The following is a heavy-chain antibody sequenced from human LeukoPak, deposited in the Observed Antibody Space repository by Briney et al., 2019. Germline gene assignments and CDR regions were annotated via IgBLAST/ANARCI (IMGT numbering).Heavy chain of an antibody. Sequence: PGGSLRLSCAASGFTFSSYWMHWVRQAPGKGLVWVSRINTDGSSTSYADSVKGRFTISRDNAKNTLYLQMNSLRAEDTAVYYCARDERIAAAGNPWGQEPWSPSPQ. V-gene: IGHV3-74*01. J-gene: IGHJ5*02. CDR3: ARDERIAAAGNP. CDR1: GFTFSSYW. CDR2: INTDGSST. D-gene: IGHD6-13*01.